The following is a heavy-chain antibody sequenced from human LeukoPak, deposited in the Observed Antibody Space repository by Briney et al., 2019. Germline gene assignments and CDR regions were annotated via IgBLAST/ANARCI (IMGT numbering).Heavy chain of an antibody. Sequence: PETRSLTCILSGGSPSGYYSSWVRQPPGEGLEWIGYINHIGITNYNPSLRSRVTIPVATSKNQFSLKLRAVTAADTAVYYCASEALTIFPPSFDFWGQGTLGTVSP. J-gene: IGHJ4*02. CDR1: GGSPSGYY. CDR2: INHIGIT. CDR3: ASEALTIFPPSFDF. D-gene: IGHD3-9*01. V-gene: IGHV4-59*01.